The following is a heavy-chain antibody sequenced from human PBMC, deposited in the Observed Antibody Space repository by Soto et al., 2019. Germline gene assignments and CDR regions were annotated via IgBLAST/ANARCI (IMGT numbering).Heavy chain of an antibody. D-gene: IGHD6-13*01. CDR2: IYYSGST. Sequence: SETLSLTCTVSGRSISSGGYYWSWIRQHPGKGLEWIGYIYYSGSTYYNPSLKSRVTISVDTSKNQSSLKLSSVTAADTAVYYCARALYSRSWSPALYYFDYWGQGTLVTVSS. CDR3: ARALYSRSWSPALYYFDY. J-gene: IGHJ4*02. V-gene: IGHV4-31*03. CDR1: GRSISSGGYY.